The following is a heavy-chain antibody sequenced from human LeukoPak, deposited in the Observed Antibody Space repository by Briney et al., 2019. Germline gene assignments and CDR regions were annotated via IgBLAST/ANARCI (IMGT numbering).Heavy chain of an antibody. Sequence: SETLSLTCTVSGGSISSSSYYWGWIRQPPGKGLEWIGSTYYSGSTYYNPSLKSRVTISVDTSKNQFSLKLSSVTAADTAVYYCARAVVVTALNSYYFDYWGQGTLVTVSS. CDR3: ARAVVVTALNSYYFDY. D-gene: IGHD2-21*02. CDR2: TYYSGST. J-gene: IGHJ4*02. V-gene: IGHV4-39*07. CDR1: GGSISSSSYY.